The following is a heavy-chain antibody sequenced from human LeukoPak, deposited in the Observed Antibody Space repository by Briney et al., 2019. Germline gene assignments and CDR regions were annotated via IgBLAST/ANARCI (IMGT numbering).Heavy chain of an antibody. CDR3: ARDYTVTKYAFDI. CDR1: GFTFDDYG. V-gene: IGHV3-23*01. CDR2: ISGSGGST. D-gene: IGHD4-17*01. Sequence: GGSLRLSCAASGFTFDDYGMSWVRQAPGKGLEWVSVISGSGGSTYYADSVKGRFTISRDNSKNTLYLQMNSLRAEDTAVYYCARDYTVTKYAFDIWGQGTMVTVSS. J-gene: IGHJ3*02.